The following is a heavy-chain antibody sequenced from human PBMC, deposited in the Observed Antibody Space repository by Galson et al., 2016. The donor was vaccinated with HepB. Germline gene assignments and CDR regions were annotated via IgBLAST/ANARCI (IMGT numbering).Heavy chain of an antibody. CDR3: ARTYYDYVWGSYRQVFDAFDI. CDR2: ISSSSSYL. CDR1: GFTFSSYS. V-gene: IGHV3-21*01. J-gene: IGHJ3*02. Sequence: SLRLSCAASGFTFSSYSMNWVRQAPGKGLEWVSSISSSSSYLYYADPVKGRFTISRVNAKNSLYLQMNSLRAEDTAVYYCARTYYDYVWGSYRQVFDAFDIWGQGTMVTVSS. D-gene: IGHD3-16*02.